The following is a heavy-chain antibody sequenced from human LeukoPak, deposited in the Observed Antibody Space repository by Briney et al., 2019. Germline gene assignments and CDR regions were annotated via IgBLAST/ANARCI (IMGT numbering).Heavy chain of an antibody. D-gene: IGHD5-18*01. J-gene: IGHJ4*02. CDR1: GGSISSSSYY. V-gene: IGHV4-39*01. Sequence: SETLSLTCTVSGGSISSSSYYWGWIRQPPGKGLEWIGSIYYSGSTYYNPSLKSRVTISVDTSKNQFSLKLSFVTAADTAVYYCARVDTAMGTAGREYYFDYWGQGTLVTVSS. CDR2: IYYSGST. CDR3: ARVDTAMGTAGREYYFDY.